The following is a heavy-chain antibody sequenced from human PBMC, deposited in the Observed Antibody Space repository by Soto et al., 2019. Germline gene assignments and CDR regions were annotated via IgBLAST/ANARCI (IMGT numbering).Heavy chain of an antibody. Sequence: PSETLSLTCAVSGGSISSGGYSWSWIRQPPGKGLEWIGYIYHSGSTYYNPSLKSRVTISVDRSKNQFSLKLSSVTAADTAVYYCARGGNDSSGYYPLFDYCGQGSLVTVSS. J-gene: IGHJ4*02. CDR1: GGSISSGGYS. CDR2: IYHSGST. CDR3: ARGGNDSSGYYPLFDY. D-gene: IGHD3-22*01. V-gene: IGHV4-30-2*01.